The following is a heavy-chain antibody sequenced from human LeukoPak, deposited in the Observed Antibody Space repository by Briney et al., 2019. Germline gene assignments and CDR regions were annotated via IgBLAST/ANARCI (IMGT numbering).Heavy chain of an antibody. V-gene: IGHV4-59*08. CDR3: ASNYYGSGSLDY. CDR2: IYYSGST. CDR1: GGSISSYY. D-gene: IGHD3-10*01. J-gene: IGHJ4*02. Sequence: PSETLSLTCTVSGGSISSYYWSWIRQPPGKGLEWIGYIYYSGSTNYSPSLKSRVTISVDTSKNQFSLKVSSVTAADTAVYYCASNYYGSGSLDYWGQGNLVTVSS.